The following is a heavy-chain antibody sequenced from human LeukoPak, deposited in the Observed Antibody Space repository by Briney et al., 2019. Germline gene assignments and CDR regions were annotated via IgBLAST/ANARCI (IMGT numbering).Heavy chain of an antibody. J-gene: IGHJ4*02. Sequence: PGRSLRLSCAASGFTFNNYGLHWVRQAPGKGLEWVTLISHDGNNEYYADSVKGRFATSRDDSKNTLYLQMNSLRAEDTALYYCAKDSYDSSGFASYWGQGTLVTVSS. D-gene: IGHD3-22*01. CDR2: ISHDGNNE. CDR1: GFTFNNYG. CDR3: AKDSYDSSGFASY. V-gene: IGHV3-30*18.